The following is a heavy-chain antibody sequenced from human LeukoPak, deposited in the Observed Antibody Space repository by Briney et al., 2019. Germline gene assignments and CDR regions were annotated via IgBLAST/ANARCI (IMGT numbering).Heavy chain of an antibody. CDR1: GYSFTSYW. V-gene: IGHV5-51*01. D-gene: IGHD5-12*01. CDR3: ARPRSGSTSKPYDTFSI. Sequence: GESLKISCKGSGYSFTSYWIGWVRQMPGKGLEWMGIIYPGDSDTRYSPSFQGQVTISADKSISTAYLQWSSLKASDTATYDCARPRSGSTSKPYDTFSIWAQGTRFTVSS. J-gene: IGHJ3*02. CDR2: IYPGDSDT.